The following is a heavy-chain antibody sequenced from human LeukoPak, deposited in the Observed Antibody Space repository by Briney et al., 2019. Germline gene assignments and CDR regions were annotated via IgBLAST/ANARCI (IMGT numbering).Heavy chain of an antibody. CDR2: ISYDGSNK. V-gene: IGHV3-30*18. CDR1: GFTFSSYG. CDR3: AKDRYDSSGFDY. J-gene: IGHJ4*02. Sequence: GRSLRLSCAASGFTFSSYGMHWVRQAPGKGLEWVAGISYDGSNKYYADSVKGRFTISRDNSKNTLYLQMNSLRAEDTAVYYCAKDRYDSSGFDYWGQGTLVTVSS. D-gene: IGHD3-22*01.